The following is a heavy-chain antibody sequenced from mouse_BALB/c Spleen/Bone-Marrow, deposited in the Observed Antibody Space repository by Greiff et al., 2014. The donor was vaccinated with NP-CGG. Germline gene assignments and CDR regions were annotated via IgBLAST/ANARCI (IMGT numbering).Heavy chain of an antibody. CDR2: IISGGSYT. J-gene: IGHJ2*01. D-gene: IGHD2-1*01. CDR3: TRAPYDNSYFDY. CDR1: GFTFTTYT. V-gene: IGHV5-6-4*01. Sequence: EVQLQESGGGLVKPGGSLKLSCAASGFTFTTYTMSWVRQTPEKRLEWVATIISGGSYTYYPDSVKGRFTVSRDNAKNTLYLQMSSLKSEDTAMYYCTRAPYDNSYFDYWGQGTTLTVSS.